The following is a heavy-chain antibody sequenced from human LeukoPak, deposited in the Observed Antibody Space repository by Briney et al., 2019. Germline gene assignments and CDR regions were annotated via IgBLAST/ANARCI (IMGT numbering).Heavy chain of an antibody. CDR1: GGSISCYY. D-gene: IGHD1-26*01. CDR2: INHSGST. CDR3: ARGRIVGATSATGY. Sequence: SETLSLTCTVSGGSISCYYWSWIPQPPGKGLEWIGEINHSGSTNYNPSLKSRVTISVDTSKNQFSLKLSSVTAADTAVYYCARGRIVGATSATGYWGQGTLVTVSS. V-gene: IGHV4-34*01. J-gene: IGHJ4*02.